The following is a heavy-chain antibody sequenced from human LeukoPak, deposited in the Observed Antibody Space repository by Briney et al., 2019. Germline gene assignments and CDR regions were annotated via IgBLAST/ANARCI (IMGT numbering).Heavy chain of an antibody. V-gene: IGHV4-34*01. CDR3: ASQTTYYYDSAGYYHDVFGI. CDR1: GGSLNFYY. Sequence: SETLSLTCAVYGGSLNFYYWTWIRQPPGKGLEWIGEINHSGSTNYNPSLKSRVTISIDRSKHQFSLNLTSVTAADTAVYYCASQTTYYYDSAGYYHDVFGIWGQGTMATVSS. J-gene: IGHJ3*02. CDR2: INHSGST. D-gene: IGHD3-22*01.